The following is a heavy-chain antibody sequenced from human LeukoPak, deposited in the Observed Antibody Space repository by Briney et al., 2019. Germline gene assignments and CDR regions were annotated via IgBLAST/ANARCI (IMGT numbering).Heavy chain of an antibody. J-gene: IGHJ3*02. CDR3: AAERKPGIAAIGIFFDI. D-gene: IGHD6-13*01. CDR1: GFTFTSSA. Sequence: TSVKVSCKASGFTFTSSAMQWVRQARGQRLEWIGWIVVGSGNTNYAQKFQERVTTTRDMSTSTAYMELSSLRSEDTAVYYCAAERKPGIAAIGIFFDIWGQGTMVTVSS. V-gene: IGHV1-58*02. CDR2: IVVGSGNT.